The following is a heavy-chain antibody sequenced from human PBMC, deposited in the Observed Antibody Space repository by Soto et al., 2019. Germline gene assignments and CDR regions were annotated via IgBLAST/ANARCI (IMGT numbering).Heavy chain of an antibody. CDR1: GFTFYIYA. Sequence: PAGSLRLSCAASGFTFYIYAMPWVCQAPGKGLEWLAIISYDGSNKYYADSVKGRFTISRDNSKNTLYLQMNSLRAEDTAVYYCARRYKDGRRDCISASCLFDPWGQGTLVTVSS. J-gene: IGHJ5*02. D-gene: IGHD2-2*01. CDR3: ARRYKDGRRDCISASCLFDP. V-gene: IGHV3-30-3*01. CDR2: ISYDGSNK.